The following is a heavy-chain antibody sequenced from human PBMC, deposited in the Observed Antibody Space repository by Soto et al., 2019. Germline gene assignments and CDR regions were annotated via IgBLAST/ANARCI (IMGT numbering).Heavy chain of an antibody. CDR3: VRDFPIGSTFSGYDGIDY. D-gene: IGHD5-12*01. CDR1: GGTFSNDI. Sequence: QVQLVQSGAEVKKPGSSVKVSCKTSGGTFSNDIITWVRQAPGQGLEWMGRIIPLLATTNYAQKCQGRVKITADKSTGTAYMELNILRSEDTAAYYCVRDFPIGSTFSGYDGIDYWAQGTLVTVSS. V-gene: IGHV1-69*08. J-gene: IGHJ4*02. CDR2: IIPLLATT.